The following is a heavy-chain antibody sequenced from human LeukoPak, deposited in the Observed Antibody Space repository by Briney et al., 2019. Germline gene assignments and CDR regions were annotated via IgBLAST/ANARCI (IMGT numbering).Heavy chain of an antibody. V-gene: IGHV3-20*04. Sequence: GGSLRLSCVASGVTFDGYGMSWVREAPEKGLEWGSSINWNGGSTAYVDSVKGRFTISRHNAKNSLYLQMNSLRAEDTALYYCVRYDFWSGAKGGDYWGQGTLVTVSS. CDR3: VRYDFWSGAKGGDY. J-gene: IGHJ4*02. CDR2: INWNGGST. CDR1: GVTFDGYG. D-gene: IGHD3-3*01.